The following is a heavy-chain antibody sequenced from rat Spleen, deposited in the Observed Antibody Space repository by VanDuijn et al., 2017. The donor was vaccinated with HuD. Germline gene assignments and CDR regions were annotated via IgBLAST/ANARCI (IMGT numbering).Heavy chain of an antibody. CDR2: ISSDGTT. D-gene: IGHD1-2*01. Sequence: QVQLKESGPGLVQPSQTLSLTCTVSGFSLTSNGVSWVRQPPGKGLEWITAISSDGTTYYNSPLKSRLSISRDTSKSQVFLKMNSLQTEDTATYYCARADIATISTGGIWGQGVLVTVSS. V-gene: IGHV2S12*01. J-gene: IGHJ2*01. CDR1: GFSLTSNG. CDR3: ARADIATISTGGI.